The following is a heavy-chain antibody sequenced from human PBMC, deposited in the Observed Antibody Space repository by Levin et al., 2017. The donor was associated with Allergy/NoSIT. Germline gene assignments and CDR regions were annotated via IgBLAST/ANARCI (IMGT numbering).Heavy chain of an antibody. CDR1: GGSIRSSSYS. V-gene: IGHV4-39*01. D-gene: IGHD3-10*01. CDR3: ARQPYGSGRNAFDI. Sequence: SQTLSLTCIVSGGSIRSSSYSWGWIRQPPGKGLEWIGTIYYSGSTYYNPSLKSRVTISVDTSKNQFSLKLSSVTAADTAVYYCARQPYGSGRNAFDIWGQGTMVTVSS. J-gene: IGHJ3*02. CDR2: IYYSGST.